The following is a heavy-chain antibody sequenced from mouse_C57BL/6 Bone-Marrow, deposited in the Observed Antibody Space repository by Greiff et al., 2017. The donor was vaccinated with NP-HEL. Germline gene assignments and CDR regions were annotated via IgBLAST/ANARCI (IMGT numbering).Heavy chain of an antibody. J-gene: IGHJ4*01. CDR3: AREAGSGYEAMDD. CDR1: GFTFSDFY. Sequence: EVNLVESGGGLVQSGRSLRLSCATSGFTFSDFYMEWVRQAPGKGLEWIAASRNKANDYTTEYRASVKGRFIVSRDTSHSILYLQMNALRAEDTAIYYGAREAGSGYEAMDDWGQGTSVTVSS. V-gene: IGHV7-1*01. D-gene: IGHD3-2*02. CDR2: SRNKANDYTT.